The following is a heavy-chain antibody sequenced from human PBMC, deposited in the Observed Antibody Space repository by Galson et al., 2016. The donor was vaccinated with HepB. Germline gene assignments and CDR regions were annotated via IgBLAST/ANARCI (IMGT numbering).Heavy chain of an antibody. D-gene: IGHD3-16*01. V-gene: IGHV3-21*01. J-gene: IGHJ6*02. CDR3: SRGGGMYYSMDV. CDR2: ISSGSDYI. Sequence: SLRLSCAASGFTFTSYSMNWVRQAPGKGLEWVSSISSGSDYIYYSDSVRGRVTISRDNARNSLYLRMDSLRAEDTAVYFCSRGGGMYYSMDVWGQGTAVTV. CDR1: GFTFTSYS.